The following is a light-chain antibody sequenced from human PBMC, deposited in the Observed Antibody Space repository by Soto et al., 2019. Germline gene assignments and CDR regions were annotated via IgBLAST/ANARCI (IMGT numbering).Light chain of an antibody. J-gene: IGKJ3*01. Sequence: DIQMTQSPSSLSASVGDRVTITCRASQSISSYLNWYQQKPGKAPKFQIYAASSLQSGVPSRFSGSGSGTDFTLTISSLQPEDFATYYCQQSYNTPLTFGPGTNVDIK. CDR1: QSISSY. CDR3: QQSYNTPLT. V-gene: IGKV1-39*01. CDR2: AAS.